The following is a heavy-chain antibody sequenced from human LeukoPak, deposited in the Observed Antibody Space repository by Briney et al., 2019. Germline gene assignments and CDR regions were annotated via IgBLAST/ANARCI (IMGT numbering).Heavy chain of an antibody. CDR2: MNPNSGGT. V-gene: IGHV1-2*02. CDR1: GYTFTGYY. Sequence: ASVKVSCKASGYTFTGYYMHWVRQAPGQGLEWMGWMNPNSGGTNYAQKFQGRVTMTRDTSISTAYMELSSLRSEDTAVYYCARGEDDYGDYWGQGTLVTVSS. CDR3: ARGEDDYGDY. D-gene: IGHD5-24*01. J-gene: IGHJ4*02.